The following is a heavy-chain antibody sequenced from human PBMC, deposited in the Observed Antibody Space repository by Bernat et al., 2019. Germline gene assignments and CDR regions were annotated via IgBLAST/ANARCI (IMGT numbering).Heavy chain of an antibody. Sequence: QVQLVQSGAEVKKPGASVKVSCKASGYTFTSYAMHWVRQAPGQRLEWMGWINAGNGNTKYSQKFQGRVPITRDTSASTAYMELSSLRSEDTAVYYCARDSYYYDCWSGYYHFIDYWGQGALVTVSS. D-gene: IGHD3-3*01. CDR2: INAGNGNT. CDR3: ARDSYYYDCWSGYYHFIDY. CDR1: GYTFTSYA. J-gene: IGHJ4*02. V-gene: IGHV1-3*01.